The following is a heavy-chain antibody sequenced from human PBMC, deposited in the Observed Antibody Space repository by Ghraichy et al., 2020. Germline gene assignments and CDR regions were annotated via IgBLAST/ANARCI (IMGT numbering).Heavy chain of an antibody. D-gene: IGHD6-19*01. CDR2: IKQDGSEK. J-gene: IGHJ2*01. CDR1: GFTFRSYW. Sequence: GGSLRLSCAASGFTFRSYWMSLVRQAPGKGLEWVANIKQDGSEKYYVDSVKGRFTISRDNAKNSLYLQMNSLRAEDTAVYYCARDEGVAGTEWYFDLWGRCNLVTVSS. CDR3: ARDEGVAGTEWYFDL. V-gene: IGHV3-7*01.